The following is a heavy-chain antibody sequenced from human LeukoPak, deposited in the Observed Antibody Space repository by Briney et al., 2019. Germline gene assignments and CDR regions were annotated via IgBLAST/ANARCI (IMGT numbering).Heavy chain of an antibody. CDR3: ARDRATTVVDPFDY. CDR1: GFTFSSYS. D-gene: IGHD4-23*01. V-gene: IGHV4-39*07. CDR2: IYYSGST. Sequence: PGGSLRLSCAASGFTFSSYSMNWVRQAPGKGLEWIGSIYYSGSTYYNPSLKSRVTISVDTSKNQFSLKLSSVTAADTAVYYCARDRATTVVDPFDYWGQGTLVTVSS. J-gene: IGHJ4*02.